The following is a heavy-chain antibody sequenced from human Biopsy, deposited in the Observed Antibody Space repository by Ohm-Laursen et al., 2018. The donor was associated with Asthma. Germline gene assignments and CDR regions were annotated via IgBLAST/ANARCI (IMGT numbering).Heavy chain of an antibody. J-gene: IGHJ6*03. Sequence: SLRLSCAASGFTVSRDHMFWVRQAPGKGLEWVSVIYSGGTSDTADSVKGRFTISRDNSNTVYLQMNWLRAEDTAIYYWAQISICTRTACGPYYIYKMDVWGQGTTVTVSS. CDR2: IYSGGTS. V-gene: IGHV3-53*01. CDR3: AQISICTRTACGPYYIYKMDV. CDR1: GFTVSRDH. D-gene: IGHD2-8*01.